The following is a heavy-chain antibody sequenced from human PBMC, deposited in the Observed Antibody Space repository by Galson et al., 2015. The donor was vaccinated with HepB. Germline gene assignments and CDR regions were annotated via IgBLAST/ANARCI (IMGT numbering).Heavy chain of an antibody. V-gene: IGHV4-39*07. CDR2: IYYSGST. CDR3: ARSPPDRYCSSTSCYKANYFDY. J-gene: IGHJ4*02. CDR1: GGSISSSSYY. D-gene: IGHD2-2*02. Sequence: ETLSLTCTVSGGSISSSSYYWGWIRQPPGKGLEWIGSIYYSGSTYYNPSLKSRVTISVDTSKNQFSLKLSSVTAADTAVYYCARSPPDRYCSSTSCYKANYFDYWGQGTLVTVSS.